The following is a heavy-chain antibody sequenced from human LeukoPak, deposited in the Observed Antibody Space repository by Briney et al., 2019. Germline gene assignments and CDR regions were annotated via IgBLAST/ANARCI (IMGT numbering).Heavy chain of an antibody. CDR2: ISYDGSNK. V-gene: IGHV3-30*04. CDR3: ARAPSYDILTGYYPA. D-gene: IGHD3-9*01. Sequence: PGGSLRLSCAASGFTFSSYAMHWVRQAPGKGLEWVAVISYDGSNKYYADSVKGRFTISRDNSKNTLYLQMNSLRAEDTAVYYSARAPSYDILTGYYPAWGQGTLVTVSS. CDR1: GFTFSSYA. J-gene: IGHJ5*02.